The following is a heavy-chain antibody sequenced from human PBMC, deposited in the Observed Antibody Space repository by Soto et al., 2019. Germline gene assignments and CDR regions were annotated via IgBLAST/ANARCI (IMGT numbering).Heavy chain of an antibody. CDR1: GFTFSIYA. Sequence: EKQLVESGGALAQPGGSLRLSCVGSGFTFSIYALTWVRQAPGKGLEWVSLITNNGDTTFFGDSVKGRFSISRDNSKNTLYLQLDNLRAEAPAVYYCAMSAGYGGAFDVWGQGTMVAVSS. D-gene: IGHD5-12*01. CDR3: AMSAGYGGAFDV. CDR2: ITNNGDTT. V-gene: IGHV3-23*04. J-gene: IGHJ3*01.